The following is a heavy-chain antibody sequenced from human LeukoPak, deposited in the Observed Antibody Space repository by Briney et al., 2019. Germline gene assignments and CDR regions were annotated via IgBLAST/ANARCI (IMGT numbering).Heavy chain of an antibody. D-gene: IGHD2-15*01. Sequence: SETLPLTCVVYGGSFSDYYWSWIRQPAGKGLEWIGRIYTSGSTNYNPSLKSRVTMSVDTSKNQFSLKLSSVTAADTAVYYCARDRRVVAADYYYYYYMDVWGKGTTVTVSS. V-gene: IGHV4-4*07. CDR3: ARDRRVVAADYYYYYYMDV. CDR2: IYTSGST. J-gene: IGHJ6*03. CDR1: GGSFSDYY.